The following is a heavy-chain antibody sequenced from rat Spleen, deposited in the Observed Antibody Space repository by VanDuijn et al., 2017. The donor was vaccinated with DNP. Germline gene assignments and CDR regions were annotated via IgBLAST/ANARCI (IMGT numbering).Heavy chain of an antibody. CDR1: GFTFSDYY. CDR3: ARHVLPLRVWDY. J-gene: IGHJ2*01. D-gene: IGHD1-4*01. V-gene: IGHV5-22*01. Sequence: EVQVVESGGGLVQPKGSLKLSCAASGFTFSDYYMAWVRQAPTKGLEWVAYIIYDGGRTYYGDSVKGRFTISRDNAKSTLFLQMNSLRSEDMATYYCARHVLPLRVWDYWGQGVTVTVSS. CDR2: IIYDGGRT.